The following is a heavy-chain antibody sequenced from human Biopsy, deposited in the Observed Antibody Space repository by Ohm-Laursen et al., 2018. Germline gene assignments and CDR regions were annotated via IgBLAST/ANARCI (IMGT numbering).Heavy chain of an antibody. V-gene: IGHV3-30*18. Sequence: SSLRLSCAASGFTFSSYGMHWVRQAPGKGLELVSLISNDGDIKYSADSMEGRFTISRDNSRNTLFLQMNSLKAEDTAVYYCAKDRFPYTSGYSSVFEYWGQGTLVTVSS. CDR1: GFTFSSYG. CDR2: ISNDGDIK. CDR3: AKDRFPYTSGYSSVFEY. J-gene: IGHJ4*02. D-gene: IGHD3-22*01.